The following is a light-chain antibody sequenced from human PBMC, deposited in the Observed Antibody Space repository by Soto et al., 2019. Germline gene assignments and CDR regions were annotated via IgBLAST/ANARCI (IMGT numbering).Light chain of an antibody. Sequence: EIVMTQSPATLSVSPGERATLSCRASQSGNSNLAWYRQKPCQAPRLLISDASTRATGVPARFSGSGSGTEFTLTISSLQSEDSGIYYCQQYNFWPPRTFGGGTNVEIK. CDR1: QSGNSN. V-gene: IGKV3-15*01. CDR3: QQYNFWPPRT. J-gene: IGKJ4*01. CDR2: DAS.